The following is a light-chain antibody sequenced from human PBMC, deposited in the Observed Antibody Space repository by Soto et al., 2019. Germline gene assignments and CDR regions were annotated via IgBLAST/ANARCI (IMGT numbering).Light chain of an antibody. CDR1: QSVLYSSNNKNY. CDR3: QQYYSTLWT. CDR2: WPS. Sequence: DIVMTQSPDSLAVSLGERATINCKSSQSVLYSSNNKNYLAWYQQKPGQPPKLLIYWPSTRESGVPDRLSGSGSATDFTLTISSLQAEDVTVYYCQQYYSTLWTFGQGNNVEIK. J-gene: IGKJ1*01. V-gene: IGKV4-1*01.